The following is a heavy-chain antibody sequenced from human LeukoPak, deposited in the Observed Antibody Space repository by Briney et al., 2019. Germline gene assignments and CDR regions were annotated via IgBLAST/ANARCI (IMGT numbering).Heavy chain of an antibody. CDR1: GGSISSNNYY. Sequence: SETLSLTCTVSGGSISSNNYYWGWIRQPPGKGLEWIGSLYHTGSAYYNPSLKSRATISMDVSKNHFSLKLSSVTAADTAVYYCARTYDYVWGSYRSHSFDSWGQGTLVTVFS. J-gene: IGHJ4*02. CDR3: ARTYDYVWGSYRSHSFDS. V-gene: IGHV4-39*02. D-gene: IGHD3-16*02. CDR2: LYHTGSA.